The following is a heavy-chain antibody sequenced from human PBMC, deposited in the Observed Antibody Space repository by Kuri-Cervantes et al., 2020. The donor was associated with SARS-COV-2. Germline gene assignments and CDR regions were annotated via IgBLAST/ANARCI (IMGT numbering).Heavy chain of an antibody. Sequence: SETLSLTCTVSGGSISSGDYYWGWIRQPPGKGLEWIGNIYYSGNTYYNPSLRSRVTISEDTSKNQFSLKLSSVTAADTAVYYCARRNSPYSSSSYYFDYWGQGTLVTVSS. V-gene: IGHV4-39*01. CDR1: GGSISSGDYY. J-gene: IGHJ4*02. D-gene: IGHD6-13*01. CDR2: IYYSGNT. CDR3: ARRNSPYSSSSYYFDY.